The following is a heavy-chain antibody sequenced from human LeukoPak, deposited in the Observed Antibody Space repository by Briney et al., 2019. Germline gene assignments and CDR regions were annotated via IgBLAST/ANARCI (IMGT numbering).Heavy chain of an antibody. CDR2: IYTSGST. J-gene: IGHJ6*02. V-gene: IGHV4-4*07. CDR3: ARAGGELETAHYYGSGSYYCYGMDV. D-gene: IGHD3-10*01. Sequence: SETLSLTCTVSGGSISSYYWSWIRQPAGKGLEWIGRIYTSGSTNYNPSLKSRVTMSVDTSKNQFSLKLSSVTAADTAVYYCARAGGELETAHYYGSGSYYCYGMDVWGQGTTVTVSS. CDR1: GGSISSYY.